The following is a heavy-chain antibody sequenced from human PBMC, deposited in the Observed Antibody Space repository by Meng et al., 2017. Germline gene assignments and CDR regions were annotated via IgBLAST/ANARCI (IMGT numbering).Heavy chain of an antibody. J-gene: IGHJ4*02. CDR1: GYTFTGYY. CDR3: ARSWVYGSSVPYYFDY. D-gene: IGHD3-10*01. CDR2: INPNSGGT. V-gene: IGHV1-2*02. Sequence: ASVKVSCKASGYTFTGYYMHWVRQAPGQGLEWMGWINPNSGGTNYAQKFQGRVTMTRDTSISTAYMELSRLRSDDTAVYYCARSWVYGSSVPYYFDYWGQGTLVTVSS.